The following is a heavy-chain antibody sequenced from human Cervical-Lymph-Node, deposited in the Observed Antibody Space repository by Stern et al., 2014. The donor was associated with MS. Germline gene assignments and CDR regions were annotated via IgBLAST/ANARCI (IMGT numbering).Heavy chain of an antibody. Sequence: MQLVQSGAEVKKPGTAVKLSCKVSGYTFTDNYIHWVQQAPGRGLEWMGLVDPEDGKVIYAEKFQGRVSITADTSTDTAFMELSSLKSEDTAVYYCATGRYCSGGSCYDWFDPWGQGTLVTVSS. CDR1: GYTFTDNY. D-gene: IGHD2-15*01. V-gene: IGHV1-69-2*01. J-gene: IGHJ5*02. CDR3: ATGRYCSGGSCYDWFDP. CDR2: VDPEDGKV.